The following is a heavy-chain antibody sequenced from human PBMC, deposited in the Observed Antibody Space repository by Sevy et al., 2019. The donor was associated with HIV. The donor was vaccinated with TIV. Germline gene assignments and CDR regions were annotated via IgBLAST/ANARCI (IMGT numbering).Heavy chain of an antibody. CDR3: TTIDSYYDSRGQLYYFDY. V-gene: IGHV3-15*01. Sequence: GGSLRLSCAASGVTFNSAWMSWVRQAPGKGLEWVGRFKSNTDGVTTDYAAPVKGRFTISRYDSKNTLYLQMNSLKTEDTAVYYCTTIDSYYDSRGQLYYFDYWGQGTLVTVSS. D-gene: IGHD3-22*01. CDR1: GVTFNSAW. CDR2: FKSNTDGVTT. J-gene: IGHJ4*02.